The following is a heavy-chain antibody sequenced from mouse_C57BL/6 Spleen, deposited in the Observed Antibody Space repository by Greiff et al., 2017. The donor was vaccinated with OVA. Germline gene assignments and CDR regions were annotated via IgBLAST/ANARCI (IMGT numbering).Heavy chain of an antibody. D-gene: IGHD2-12*01. CDR2: IDPTDGYT. V-gene: IGHV1-69*01. CDR3: ARDDGYFDV. Sequence: QVQLQQPGAELVMPGASVKLSCKASGYTFTSYWMHWVKQRPGQGLEWIGEIDPTDGYTNYNEKFKGKSTLTVDKSSSTAYMQLSSLTSEDSAVYYSARDDGYFDVWGTGTPVTVSS. J-gene: IGHJ1*03. CDR1: GYTFTSYW.